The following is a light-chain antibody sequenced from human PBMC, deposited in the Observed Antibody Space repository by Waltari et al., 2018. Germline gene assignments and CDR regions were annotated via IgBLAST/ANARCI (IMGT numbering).Light chain of an antibody. V-gene: IGLV2-23*02. Sequence: HSALTQPASVSGSPGQSITISCSGTNNYVGNTNHVSWYQQHPGRVPKLLIYEVSERPSGVSDRFSGSKSGNTASLTISGLQPDDEADYYCFSYTRSITFVFGGGTKLTVL. CDR2: EVS. J-gene: IGLJ2*01. CDR3: FSYTRSITFV. CDR1: NNYVGNTNH.